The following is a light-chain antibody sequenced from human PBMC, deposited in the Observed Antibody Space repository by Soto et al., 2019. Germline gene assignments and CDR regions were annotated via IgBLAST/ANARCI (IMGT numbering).Light chain of an antibody. V-gene: IGLV1-44*01. CDR1: SSDIGSNT. CDR2: SNN. Sequence: QSVLTQPPSASGTPGQSVTISCSGTSSDIGSNTVSWYQQFPGTAPKLLIYSNNQRPSGVPDRFSGSKSGTSASLAISGLQSEDEADYYCAAFDDSLNGPVFGGGTKVTVL. CDR3: AAFDDSLNGPV. J-gene: IGLJ2*01.